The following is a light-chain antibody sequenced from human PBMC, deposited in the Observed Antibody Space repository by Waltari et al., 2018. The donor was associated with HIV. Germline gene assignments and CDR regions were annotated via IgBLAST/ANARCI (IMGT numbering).Light chain of an antibody. Sequence: DIAMIQSPDSLAVSPGEPASISCGSSQSLLHQNGQNYLDWYLQRPGQAPELLIYLGSRRASGVPDRIAGSGSGTDFILKISRVEPEDVGVYYCMHGQQTPVFGQGTKVEVK. V-gene: IGKV2-28*01. CDR1: QSLLHQNGQNY. J-gene: IGKJ1*01. CDR2: LGS. CDR3: MHGQQTPV.